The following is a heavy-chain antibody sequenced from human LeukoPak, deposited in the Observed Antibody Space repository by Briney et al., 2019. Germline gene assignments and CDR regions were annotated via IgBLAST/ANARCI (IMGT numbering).Heavy chain of an antibody. CDR3: AREVDNSARWFDP. D-gene: IGHD6-25*01. V-gene: IGHV4-59*11. CDR2: IYYSGIT. J-gene: IGHJ5*02. Sequence: SETLSLTCSVSGDSHSSHSWIWLRQPPGRGLEWIGNIYYSGITNYNPSLKRRVTKSVDTSKNQFSLRLSPVTAADTAVYYRAREVDNSARWFDPGGQGTLLSVSS. CDR1: GDSHSSHS.